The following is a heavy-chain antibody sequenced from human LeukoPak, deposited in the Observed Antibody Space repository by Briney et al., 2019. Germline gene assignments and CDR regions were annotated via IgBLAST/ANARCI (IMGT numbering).Heavy chain of an antibody. Sequence: GGSLRLSCAASGFTFSTYWMHWVRQAPGKGLVWVSCINGDGSITMYADSVKGRFTISRDNAKNTLYLQMNSLRVEDTAVYYCARGFRSMAGATGWFDPWGRGTLVTVSS. CDR2: INGDGSIT. CDR1: GFTFSTYW. D-gene: IGHD6-19*01. J-gene: IGHJ5*02. CDR3: ARGFRSMAGATGWFDP. V-gene: IGHV3-74*03.